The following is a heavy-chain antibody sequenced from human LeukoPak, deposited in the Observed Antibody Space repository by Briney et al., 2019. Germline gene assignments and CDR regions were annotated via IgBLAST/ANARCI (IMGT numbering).Heavy chain of an antibody. Sequence: SETLSRTCTVSGGSISSSSYYWGWIRQPPGKGLEWIGSIYYSGSTYYNPSLKSRVTISVDTSKNQFSLKLSSVTAADTAVYYCARDYCSSTSCYGVDYWGQGTLVTVSS. CDR1: GGSISSSSYY. D-gene: IGHD2-2*01. CDR3: ARDYCSSTSCYGVDY. J-gene: IGHJ4*02. CDR2: IYYSGST. V-gene: IGHV4-39*02.